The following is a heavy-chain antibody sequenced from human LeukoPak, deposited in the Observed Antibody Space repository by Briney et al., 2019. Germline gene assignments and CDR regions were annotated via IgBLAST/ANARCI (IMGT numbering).Heavy chain of an antibody. Sequence: SETLSLTCTVSGGSITSYYWNWIRQPLGKGLEWIGYIYYSGSTNYNPSLKSRVTISVDTSKNQFSLKLSSVTAADTAVYYCARAITGTTYAFNIWGQGTMVTVSS. J-gene: IGHJ3*02. CDR3: ARAITGTTYAFNI. V-gene: IGHV4-59*01. D-gene: IGHD1-20*01. CDR1: GGSITSYY. CDR2: IYYSGST.